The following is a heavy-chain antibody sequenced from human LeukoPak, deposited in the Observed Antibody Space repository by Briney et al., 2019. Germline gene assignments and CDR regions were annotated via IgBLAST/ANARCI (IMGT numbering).Heavy chain of an antibody. V-gene: IGHV3-30*04. CDR1: GFTFSSYA. J-gene: IGHJ4*02. D-gene: IGHD4-23*01. Sequence: PGGSLRHSCAASGFTFSSYAMHWVRQAPGKRLEWVAVISYDGSNKYYADSVKGRFTISRDNSKNTLYLQMNSLRAEDTAVYYCARGVNGSFDYWGQGTLVTVSS. CDR3: ARGVNGSFDY. CDR2: ISYDGSNK.